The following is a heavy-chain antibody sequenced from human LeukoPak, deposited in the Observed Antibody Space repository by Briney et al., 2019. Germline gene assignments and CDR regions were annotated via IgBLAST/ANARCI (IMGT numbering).Heavy chain of an antibody. Sequence: SETLSLTCTVSGGSISSYYWSWIRQPPGKGLEWIGYIYCSGSTNYNPSLKSRVTISVDTSKNQFSLKLSSVTAADTAVYYCARAARDSYYFDYWGQGTLVTVSS. CDR1: GGSISSYY. CDR3: ARAARDSYYFDY. CDR2: IYCSGST. J-gene: IGHJ4*02. V-gene: IGHV4-59*01.